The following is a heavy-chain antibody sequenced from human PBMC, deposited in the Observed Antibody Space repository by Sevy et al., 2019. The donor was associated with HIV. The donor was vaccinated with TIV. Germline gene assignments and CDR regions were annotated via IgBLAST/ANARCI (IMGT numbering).Heavy chain of an antibody. Sequence: GGSLRLSCAASGFTFSSYWMSWVRQAPGKGLEWVANIKQDGSEKYYVDSVKGRFTISRDNAKNSLYLQMNGLGAEDTAVYYCARDTSDYGGNSAFDIWGQGTMVTVSS. D-gene: IGHD4-17*01. J-gene: IGHJ3*02. CDR2: IKQDGSEK. V-gene: IGHV3-7*01. CDR3: ARDTSDYGGNSAFDI. CDR1: GFTFSSYW.